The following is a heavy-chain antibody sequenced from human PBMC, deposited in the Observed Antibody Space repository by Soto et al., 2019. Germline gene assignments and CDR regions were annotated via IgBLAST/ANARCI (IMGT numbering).Heavy chain of an antibody. D-gene: IGHD6-13*01. CDR1: GFTFSNAW. J-gene: IGHJ4*02. V-gene: IGHV3-15*01. CDR3: TLDLVAGGN. Sequence: EVQLVESGGGLVKPGGSLRLSCAASGFTFSNAWMSWVRQAPGKGLEWVGRIKSKTDGGTTDYAAPVKGRFNILRDDSKNTLYLQMNSLKIEDTGVYYCTLDLVAGGNWGQGTLVTVSS. CDR2: IKSKTDGGTT.